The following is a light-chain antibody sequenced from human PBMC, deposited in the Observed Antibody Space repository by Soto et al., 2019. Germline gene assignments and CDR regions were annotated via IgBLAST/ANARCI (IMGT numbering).Light chain of an antibody. CDR2: EAI. V-gene: IGLV2-23*01. Sequence: QSALTQPASVSGSPGQSITISCLGTGSAVGGYNLFSWYQQNPGKPPKFMIYEAIKRPSGVSNRFSGSKSGNTASLTISGLQAEDEADYYCCSYAGSSTYVFGTGTKLTVL. CDR3: CSYAGSSTYV. J-gene: IGLJ1*01. CDR1: GSAVGGYNL.